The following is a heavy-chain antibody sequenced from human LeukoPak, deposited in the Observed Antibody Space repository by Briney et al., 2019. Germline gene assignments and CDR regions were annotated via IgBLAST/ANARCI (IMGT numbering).Heavy chain of an antibody. CDR1: GYSFTSYW. V-gene: IGHV5-51*01. CDR3: ARYERDEWFGELLPHNWFDP. Sequence: GESLKISCKGSGYSFTSYWIVWVRQMPGKGLEWMGIIYPGDSDTRYSPSFQGQVTISADKSISTAYLQWSSLKASDTAMYYCARYERDEWFGELLPHNWFDPWGQGTLVTVSS. CDR2: IYPGDSDT. J-gene: IGHJ5*02. D-gene: IGHD3-10*01.